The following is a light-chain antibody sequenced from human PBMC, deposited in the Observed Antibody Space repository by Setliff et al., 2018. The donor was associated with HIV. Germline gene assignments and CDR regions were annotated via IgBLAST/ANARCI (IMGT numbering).Light chain of an antibody. CDR1: SSDVGGYNY. CDR2: EVS. V-gene: IGLV2-14*01. Sequence: QSALTQPASVSGSPGQSITISCTGTSSDVGGYNYVSWCQQHPGKAPKLMIYEVSNRPSGVSDRFSGSKSGNTASLTISGLQTEDEADYFCSSYTSSSPLYVFGTGTKVTV. CDR3: SSYTSSSPLYV. J-gene: IGLJ1*01.